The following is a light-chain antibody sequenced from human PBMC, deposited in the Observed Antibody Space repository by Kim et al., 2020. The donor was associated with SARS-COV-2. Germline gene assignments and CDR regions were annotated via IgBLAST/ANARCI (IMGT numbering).Light chain of an antibody. J-gene: IGLJ3*02. CDR1: SRDVVGYDS. CDR2: EVT. Sequence: QSVPFACTRTSRDVVGYDSVSWYQQYPGKAPKLMIYEVTKRPSGVPDRFSGSKSANTASLTVSGLQPEDEAVYYCCSYAGTNNLMFGGGTQLTVL. CDR3: CSYAGTNNLM. V-gene: IGLV2-8*01.